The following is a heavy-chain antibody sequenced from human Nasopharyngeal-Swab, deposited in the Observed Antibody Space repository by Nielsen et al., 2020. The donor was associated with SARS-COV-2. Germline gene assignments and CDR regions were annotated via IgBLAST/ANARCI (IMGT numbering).Heavy chain of an antibody. J-gene: IGHJ3*02. Sequence: WIRQPPGKGLEWIGYIYYSGSTNYNPSLKSRVTISVDTSKNQFSRKLSSVTAADTAVYYCARRGTGGKKGAFDIWGQGTMVTVSS. CDR3: ARRGTGGKKGAFDI. CDR2: IYYSGST. D-gene: IGHD2-8*02. V-gene: IGHV4-59*08.